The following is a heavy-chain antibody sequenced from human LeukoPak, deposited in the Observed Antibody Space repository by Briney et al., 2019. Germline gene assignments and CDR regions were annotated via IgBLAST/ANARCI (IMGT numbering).Heavy chain of an antibody. CDR1: GGSFSGYY. CDR2: IHHIGST. Sequence: SETLSLTCAVYGGSFSGYYWSWVRQPPGKGLEWIGEIHHIGSTNYNPSLKSRVTISVDTSKNQFSLKLSSVTAADTAVYYCARGHEYYYDSSGSLKAYYFDYWGQGTLVTVSS. D-gene: IGHD3-22*01. CDR3: ARGHEYYYDSSGSLKAYYFDY. V-gene: IGHV4-34*01. J-gene: IGHJ4*02.